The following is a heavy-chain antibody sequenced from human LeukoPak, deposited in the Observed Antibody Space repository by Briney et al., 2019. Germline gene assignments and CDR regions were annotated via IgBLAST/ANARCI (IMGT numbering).Heavy chain of an antibody. J-gene: IGHJ4*02. V-gene: IGHV5-51*01. CDR3: ARHPTASGWIDY. CDR2: IYPGDSDT. D-gene: IGHD6-19*01. Sequence: GGALQISCKASGCGFTGYWIGWVRRMPGKGVGWMGIIYPGDSDTRYSPSFQGQVTISADKSISTAYLQWSSLKASDTAMYYCARHPTASGWIDYWGQGTLVTVSS. CDR1: GCGFTGYW.